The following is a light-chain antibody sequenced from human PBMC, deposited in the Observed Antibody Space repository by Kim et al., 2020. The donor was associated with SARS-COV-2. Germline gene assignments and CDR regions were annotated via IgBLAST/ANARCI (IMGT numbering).Light chain of an antibody. V-gene: IGLV2-11*01. CDR3: CSYTGSYTFI. J-gene: IGLJ2*01. CDR2: DVT. CDR1: GSDVGYYNY. Sequence: QSALTQPRSVSGSLGQSVTIACSGTGSDVGYYNYVSWYQHHPGKAPRLIIYDVTKRPSGFPDRFSGSKSDNTASLTISGLQAEDEGDYYCCSYTGSYTFIFGGGTQLTVL.